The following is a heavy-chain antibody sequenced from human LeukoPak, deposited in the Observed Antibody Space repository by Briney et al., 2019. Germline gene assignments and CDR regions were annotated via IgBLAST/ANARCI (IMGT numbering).Heavy chain of an antibody. CDR1: GGSFSGYH. V-gene: IGHV4-34*01. CDR2: INHSGST. Sequence: PPETLSLTCGVHGGSFSGYHWSWIRLRPGKGLEWIGDINHSGSTHYNPSLKSRVTILVDTSNNQFSLKLHSVTAADTAVYYCARGFPSSSRWFDPWGQGTLVTVSS. J-gene: IGHJ5*02. D-gene: IGHD6-6*01. CDR3: ARGFPSSSRWFDP.